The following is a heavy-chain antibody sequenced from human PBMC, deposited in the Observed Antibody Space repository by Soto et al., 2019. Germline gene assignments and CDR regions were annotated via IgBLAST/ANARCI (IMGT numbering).Heavy chain of an antibody. V-gene: IGHV1-2*02. D-gene: IGHD6-19*01. CDR3: AVAGLPFEY. J-gene: IGHJ4*02. CDR2: INPNSGDT. Sequence: QVQLVQSGAEVKKPGASVKVSCKTSGYTFTGYYIHWVRQAPGQGLEWMALINPNSGDTNYGHKFQGRVTLTRDTSINTVYVEVTSLCFDDTAVYYCAVAGLPFEYWGQGTLVTVFS. CDR1: GYTFTGYY.